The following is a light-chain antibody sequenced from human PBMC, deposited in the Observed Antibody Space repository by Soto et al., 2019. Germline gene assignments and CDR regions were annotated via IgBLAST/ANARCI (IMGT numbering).Light chain of an antibody. CDR1: QGVTTN. V-gene: IGKV3-15*01. CDR3: QQYNNWPIT. Sequence: EIVMTPSPASLSVSPGERVTLSCRAGQGVTTNFAWYQKKSGQSPRILIYGASTRATGIPARFSGSGSGTEFNLTISRLQSEDFEIYYCQQYNNWPITFGQGTRVEIK. J-gene: IGKJ5*01. CDR2: GAS.